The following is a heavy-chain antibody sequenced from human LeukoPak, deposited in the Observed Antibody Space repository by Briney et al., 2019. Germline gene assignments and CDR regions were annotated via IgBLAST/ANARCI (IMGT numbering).Heavy chain of an antibody. J-gene: IGHJ5*02. V-gene: IGHV3-64*01. CDR3: AKTSGYRRFDP. CDR2: ISSNGGST. D-gene: IGHD5-12*01. Sequence: RSGGSLRLSCAASGFTFSSYAMHWVRQAPGKGLEYVSAISSNGGSTSYANSVKGRFTISRDNSKNTLYLQMNSLRAEDTAVYYCAKTSGYRRFDPWGQGTLVTVSS. CDR1: GFTFSSYA.